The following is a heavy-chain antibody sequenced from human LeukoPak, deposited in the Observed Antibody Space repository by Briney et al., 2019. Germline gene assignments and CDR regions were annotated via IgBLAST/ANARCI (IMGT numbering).Heavy chain of an antibody. CDR2: IGTAGDT. Sequence: GGSLRLSCAASGSTFNSYDMHWVRQDTGKGLEWVSAIGTAGDTYYPGSVKGRFTISRENAKNSLYLQMNSLRAEDTAVYYCARDLGGGYEFDYWGQEPWSPSPQ. J-gene: IGHJ4*01. D-gene: IGHD5-12*01. V-gene: IGHV3-13*01. CDR3: ARDLGGGYEFDY. CDR1: GSTFNSYD.